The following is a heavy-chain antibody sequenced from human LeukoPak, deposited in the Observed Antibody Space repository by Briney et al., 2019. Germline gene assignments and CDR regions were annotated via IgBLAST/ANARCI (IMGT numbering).Heavy chain of an antibody. V-gene: IGHV3-33*01. Sequence: PGGSLRLSCAASGFTFSNFGMHWVRQAPGKGLEWVAVIWYDGNNKYYADSVKGRFTISRDNSKNTLYLQMNSLRAEDTAVYYCARAFTSTGYYYVEYWGQGTLVTVSS. J-gene: IGHJ4*02. CDR2: IWYDGNNK. CDR1: GFTFSNFG. D-gene: IGHD3-22*01. CDR3: ARAFTSTGYYYVEY.